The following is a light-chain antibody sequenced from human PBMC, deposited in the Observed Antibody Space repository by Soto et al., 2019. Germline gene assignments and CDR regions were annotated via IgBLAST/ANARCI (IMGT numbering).Light chain of an antibody. CDR2: DVS. CDR3: SSYSSSSLYV. V-gene: IGLV2-14*01. CDR1: SSDVGGYSF. Sequence: QSVLTQPASVSGSPGQSIAISCTGTSSDVGGYSFVSWYQQHPGKAPKVMIYDVSNRPSGVSDRFSGSKSGNTASLTISGLQAEDEADYYCSSYSSSSLYVFGTGTKVPVL. J-gene: IGLJ1*01.